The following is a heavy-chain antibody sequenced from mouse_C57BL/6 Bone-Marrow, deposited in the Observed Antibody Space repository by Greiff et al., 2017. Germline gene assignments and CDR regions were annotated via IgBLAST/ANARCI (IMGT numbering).Heavy chain of an antibody. CDR3: ARDQTAQSYAMDY. D-gene: IGHD3-2*02. CDR1: GFTFSDYY. J-gene: IGHJ4*01. CDR2: INYDGSST. Sequence: EVKLVESEGGLVQPGSSMKLSCTASGFTFSDYYMAWVRQVPEKGLEWVANINYDGSSTYYLDSLKSRFIISRDNAKNILYLQMSSLKSEDTATYYCARDQTAQSYAMDYWGQGTSVTVSS. V-gene: IGHV5-16*01.